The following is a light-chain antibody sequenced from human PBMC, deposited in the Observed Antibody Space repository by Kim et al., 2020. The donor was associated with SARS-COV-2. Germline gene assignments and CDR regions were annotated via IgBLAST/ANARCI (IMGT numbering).Light chain of an antibody. J-gene: IGKJ4*01. V-gene: IGKV1-5*01. Sequence: ASVGDRVTITCRASQSVSNWLDWYQQKPGKAPKLLIYDASTLQSGVPSRFSGSGLGTEFTLTIDSLQPDDFATYYCQKYNTYPFTFGGGTKVDIK. CDR3: QKYNTYPFT. CDR1: QSVSNW. CDR2: DAS.